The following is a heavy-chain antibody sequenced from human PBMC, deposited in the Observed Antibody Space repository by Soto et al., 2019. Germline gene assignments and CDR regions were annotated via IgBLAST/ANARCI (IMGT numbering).Heavy chain of an antibody. J-gene: IGHJ4*02. CDR3: AKDGTGWSFFDY. CDR1: GVTFCRDG. D-gene: IGHD6-19*01. CDR2: IIGSSTIT. V-gene: IGHV3-23*01. Sequence: GGALRIPCGASGVTFCRDGMGWGRQAPGKGLEWVSSIIGSSTITYSVDSVKGRFTISRDNSKNTLYLQMNGLRAEDTAVYYCAKDGTGWSFFDYWGQGTLVTVSS.